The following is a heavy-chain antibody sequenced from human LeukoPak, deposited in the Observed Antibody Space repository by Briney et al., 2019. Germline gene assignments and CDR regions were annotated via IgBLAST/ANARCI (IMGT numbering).Heavy chain of an antibody. Sequence: GGSLKLSCAASRFSFSNAWMRWVRQAPRKGLEWVGRIKTKADGATTDYAAPVKGRFTISRDDSKNTLYLQMNSLKTEDTGIYYCTTETATVTTDWFDPWGQGTLVTVSS. J-gene: IGHJ5*02. CDR2: IKTKADGATT. CDR1: RFSFSNAW. V-gene: IGHV3-15*01. D-gene: IGHD4-17*01. CDR3: TTETATVTTDWFDP.